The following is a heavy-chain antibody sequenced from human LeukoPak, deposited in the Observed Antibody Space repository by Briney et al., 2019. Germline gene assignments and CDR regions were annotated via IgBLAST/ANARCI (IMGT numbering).Heavy chain of an antibody. CDR3: ARGFLGDAFDI. CDR1: GFTFSRYD. Sequence: GGSLRLSCAASGFTFSRYDMHWVGQATGKGLEWVSAIGTVGDPYYPGSVKGRFTISRENAKNSLYLQMNSLRAGDTAVYYCARGFLGDAFDIWGQGTMVTVSS. J-gene: IGHJ3*02. V-gene: IGHV3-13*05. CDR2: IGTVGDP. D-gene: IGHD3-3*01.